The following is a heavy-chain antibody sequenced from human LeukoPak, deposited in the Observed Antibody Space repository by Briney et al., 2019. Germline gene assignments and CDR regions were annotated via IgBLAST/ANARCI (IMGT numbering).Heavy chain of an antibody. CDR2: IYHSGST. CDR3: AREPTYYFDY. J-gene: IGHJ4*02. V-gene: IGHV4-38-2*02. Sequence: PSETLSLTCTVSGYSISSGYYWGWIRQPPGKGLEWIGSIYHSGSTYYNPSLKSRVTISVDTSKNQFSLKLSSVTAADTAVYYCAREPTYYFDYWGQGTLVTVSS. CDR1: GYSISSGYY.